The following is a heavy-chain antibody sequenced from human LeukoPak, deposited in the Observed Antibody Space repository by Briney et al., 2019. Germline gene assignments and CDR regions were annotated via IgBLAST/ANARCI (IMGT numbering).Heavy chain of an antibody. CDR3: ARSFKYYDFWSGYLSYFDY. J-gene: IGHJ4*02. CDR1: GFTFSSHG. CDR2: ISPSGGIT. D-gene: IGHD3-3*01. Sequence: GGSLRLSCAASGFTFSSHGMNWVRQAPGKGLEWVSGISPSGGITYYTDSVKGRFTISRDNSKNTQSLQMNSLRAEDTAVYYCARSFKYYDFWSGYLSYFDYWGQGTLVTVSS. V-gene: IGHV3-23*01.